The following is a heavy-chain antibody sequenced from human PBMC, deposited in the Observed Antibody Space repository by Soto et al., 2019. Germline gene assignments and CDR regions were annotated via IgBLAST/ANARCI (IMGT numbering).Heavy chain of an antibody. CDR1: GCTVSSEY. J-gene: IGHJ4*02. V-gene: IGHV3-53*01. D-gene: IGHD1-1*01. CDR2: IYSEGHT. Sequence: EVQLVESGGDLIQPGGSLRLSCAVSGCTVSSEYISWVRQAPGKGLEWVAVIYSEGHTYYADSVKGRFTISRDASKNTVYLQMNDLRVEDMAVYYRARSYKWTGLFDFWGQGTLVIVSS. CDR3: ARSYKWTGLFDF.